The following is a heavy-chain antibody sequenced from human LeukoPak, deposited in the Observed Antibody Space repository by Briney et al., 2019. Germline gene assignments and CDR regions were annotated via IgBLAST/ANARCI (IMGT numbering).Heavy chain of an antibody. V-gene: IGHV3-49*04. J-gene: IGHJ4*02. CDR3: SRNGLVDFDY. Sequence: GGSLRLSCTTSGFAFDEFAMSWVREPAGKGLEGVGFIGRRAYGGAAEYAASVKGRFIISRDDSKGIAYLQMNSLKTEDTAVYYCSRNGLVDFDYWGQGSRVIVSP. CDR1: GFAFDEFA. CDR2: IGRRAYGGAA.